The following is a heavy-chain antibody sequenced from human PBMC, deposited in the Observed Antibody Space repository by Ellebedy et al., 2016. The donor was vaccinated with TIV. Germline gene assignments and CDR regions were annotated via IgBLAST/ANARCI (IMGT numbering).Heavy chain of an antibody. V-gene: IGHV3-30*18. D-gene: IGHD3/OR15-3a*01. CDR1: GFTFSSYG. CDR3: AKGDYYFDY. Sequence: GESLKISXAASGFTFSSYGMHWVRQAPGKGLEWVAVISYDGSNKYYADSVKGRFTISRDNSKNSLYLQMNSLRTEDTALYYCAKGDYYFDYWGQGTLVTVSS. CDR2: ISYDGSNK. J-gene: IGHJ4*02.